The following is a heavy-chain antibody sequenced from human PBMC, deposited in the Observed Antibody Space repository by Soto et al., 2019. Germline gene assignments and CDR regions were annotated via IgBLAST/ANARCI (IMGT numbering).Heavy chain of an antibody. D-gene: IGHD3-9*01. V-gene: IGHV3-21*06. CDR3: ARGGADYDILTGYYDYYYHGMDV. Sequence: GSLRLSCVASGFAFRSYGMNWVRQAPGKGLEWVSSISTSSSAIYYTDSVKGRFTISRDNARNSLYLQMKSLRAEDTAVYFCARGGADYDILTGYYDYYYHGMDVWGQGTTVTVSS. CDR2: ISTSSSAI. J-gene: IGHJ6*02. CDR1: GFAFRSYG.